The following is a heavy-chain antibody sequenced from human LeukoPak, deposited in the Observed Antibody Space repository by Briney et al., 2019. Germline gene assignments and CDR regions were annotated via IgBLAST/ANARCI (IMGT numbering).Heavy chain of an antibody. D-gene: IGHD6-13*01. CDR2: ISTSSSYI. J-gene: IGHJ6*03. V-gene: IGHV3-21*01. CDR1: GFTFSSYS. CDR3: ARAAIAAARIYYYMDV. Sequence: TTGGSLRLSCAVSGFTFSSYSMNWVRQAPGKGLEWVSFISTSSSYIHNADSVKGRFTISRDNAENSLYLQMNSLRAEDTAVYYCARAAIAAARIYYYMDVWGKGTTVTVSS.